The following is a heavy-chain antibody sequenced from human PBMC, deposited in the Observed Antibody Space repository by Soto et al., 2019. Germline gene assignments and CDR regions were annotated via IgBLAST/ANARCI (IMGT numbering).Heavy chain of an antibody. Sequence: SENLSLTCAVYGGSFSGYYWGRIRQPPGKGLEWIGYVYYSGTTDYIPSLKSRLSMSIDKSQNQFTLKLNSVTAADTATYYCARMSYFYDKWYFDLWGRGTLVTVSS. D-gene: IGHD3-22*01. J-gene: IGHJ2*01. CDR1: GGSFSGYY. CDR2: VYYSGTT. CDR3: ARMSYFYDKWYFDL. V-gene: IGHV4-34*10.